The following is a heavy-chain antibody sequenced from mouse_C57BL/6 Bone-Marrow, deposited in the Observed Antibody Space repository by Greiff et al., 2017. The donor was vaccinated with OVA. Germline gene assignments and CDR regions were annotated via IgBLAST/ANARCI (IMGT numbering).Heavy chain of an antibody. Sequence: QVQLQPGAELVMPGASVKLSCKASGYTFTSYRMHWVKQRPGQGLEWIGEIDPSDSYTNYNQKFKGKSTLTVDKSSSTAYMQLSSLTSEDSAVYYCARERITTVVANWYFDVWGTGTTVTVSS. J-gene: IGHJ1*03. D-gene: IGHD1-1*01. CDR3: ARERITTVVANWYFDV. CDR1: GYTFTSYR. CDR2: IDPSDSYT. V-gene: IGHV1-69*01.